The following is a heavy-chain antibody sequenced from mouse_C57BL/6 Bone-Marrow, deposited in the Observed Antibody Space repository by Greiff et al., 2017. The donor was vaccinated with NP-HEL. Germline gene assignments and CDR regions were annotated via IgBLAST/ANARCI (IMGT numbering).Heavy chain of an antibody. V-gene: IGHV1-5*01. CDR2: IYPGNSDT. CDR3: TSGIITTVVGAMDY. CDR1: GYTFTSYW. D-gene: IGHD1-1*01. Sequence: EVQLQQSGTVLARPGASVKMSCKTSGYTFTSYWMHWVKQRPGQGLEWIGAIYPGNSDTSYNQKFKGKAKLTAVTSASTAYMELSSLTNEDSAVYYCTSGIITTVVGAMDYWGQGTSVTVSS. J-gene: IGHJ4*01.